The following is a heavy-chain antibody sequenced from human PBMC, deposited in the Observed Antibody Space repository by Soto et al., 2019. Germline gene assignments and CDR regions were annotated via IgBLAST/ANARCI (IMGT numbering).Heavy chain of an antibody. CDR1: GFTFSSYG. CDR2: IWYDGSNK. CDR3: ARGDCSGASCYSTYYYGMEV. J-gene: IGHJ6*02. Sequence: QVQLVESGGGVVQPGRSLRLSCAASGFTFSSYGMHWVRQAPGKGLEWVAVIWYDGSNKYYADSVKGRFTISRDNSKNTLYLQMSSVRAEDTAVYYCARGDCSGASCYSTYYYGMEVWGQWTTVTVSS. V-gene: IGHV3-33*01. D-gene: IGHD2-15*01.